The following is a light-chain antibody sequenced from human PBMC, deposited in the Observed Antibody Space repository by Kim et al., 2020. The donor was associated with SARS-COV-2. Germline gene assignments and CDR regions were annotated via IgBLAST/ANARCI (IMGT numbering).Light chain of an antibody. V-gene: IGLV6-57*03. Sequence: KTVTSSCNRSSGSIASNYVQWYQQRPGSAPTTVIYEDNQRPSGVPDRFSGSIDSSSNSASLTISGLKTEDEADYYCQSYDSSNHVVFGGGTQLTVL. CDR3: QSYDSSNHVV. J-gene: IGLJ2*01. CDR1: SGSIASNY. CDR2: EDN.